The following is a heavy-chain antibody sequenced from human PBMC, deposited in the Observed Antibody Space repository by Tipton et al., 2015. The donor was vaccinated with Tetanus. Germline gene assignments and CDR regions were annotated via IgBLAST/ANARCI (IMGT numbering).Heavy chain of an antibody. D-gene: IGHD2-21*02. CDR3: ARDSKGVVTAIYYYYGMDV. CDR2: INPSGGST. V-gene: IGHV1-46*01. CDR1: GYTFTSYY. J-gene: IGHJ6*02. Sequence: QVQLVQSGAEVKKPGASVKVSCKASGYTFTSYYMHWVRQAPGQGLEWMGIINPSGGSTSYAQKFQGRVTMTRDTSTSTVYMELSSLRSEDTAVYYCARDSKGVVTAIYYYYGMDVWGQGTTVTVSS.